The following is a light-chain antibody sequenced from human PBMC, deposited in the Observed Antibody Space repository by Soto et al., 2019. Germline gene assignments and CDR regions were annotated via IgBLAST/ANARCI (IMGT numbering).Light chain of an antibody. J-gene: IGKJ4*01. CDR1: QSVDVY. V-gene: IGKV3-11*01. CDR2: DAS. CDR3: QQRKFWPPLT. Sequence: ETVLTQSPVTLALSPGERATLSCRTSQSVDVYLAWYQQKPGQAPRLLIYDASNRAPGIPARFSGSGSGTDFTLTISSLEPEDSAVYYCQQRKFWPPLTFGGGTKVEL.